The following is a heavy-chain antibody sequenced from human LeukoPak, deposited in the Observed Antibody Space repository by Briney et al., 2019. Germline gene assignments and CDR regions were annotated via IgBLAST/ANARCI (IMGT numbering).Heavy chain of an antibody. CDR1: GGSISSSSYY. CDR3: ARVLGTSSSWYYYYYYYMDV. J-gene: IGHJ6*03. CDR2: IYYSGST. D-gene: IGHD6-13*01. V-gene: IGHV4-39*01. Sequence: PSETLSLTCTVSGGSISSSSYYWGWIRQPPGKGLEWIGSIYYSGSTYYNPSLKSRVTISVDTSKNQFSLKLSSVTAADTAVYYCARVLGTSSSWYYYYYYYMDVWGKGTTVTVSS.